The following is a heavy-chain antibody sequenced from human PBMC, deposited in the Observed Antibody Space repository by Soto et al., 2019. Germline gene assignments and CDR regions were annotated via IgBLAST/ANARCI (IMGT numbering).Heavy chain of an antibody. V-gene: IGHV3-74*01. CDR1: GFTFSSYR. CDR3: ARLPYYYGMDV. J-gene: IGHJ6*02. CDR2: INTAGSST. Sequence: GGSLRLSCAASGFTFSSYRMHWVRQAPGKGLVWVSRINTAGSSTSYADSVKGRFTISRDNAKNTLYLQMNSLRAEDTAVYYCARLPYYYGMDVWGQGTTVTVSS.